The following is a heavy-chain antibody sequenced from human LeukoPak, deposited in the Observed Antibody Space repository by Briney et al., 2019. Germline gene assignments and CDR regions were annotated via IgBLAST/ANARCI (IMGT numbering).Heavy chain of an antibody. Sequence: ASVTVSCKASGYTFTDYYMHWVRQAPAQGLEGVGWINPISGGTKYAQKFQGRVTMTSDASISTAYMELSSLRSDDTAVYYCASRPDQHLLYYFDYWGQGALVTVSS. V-gene: IGHV1-2*02. D-gene: IGHD2-15*01. J-gene: IGHJ4*02. CDR3: ASRPDQHLLYYFDY. CDR2: INPISGGT. CDR1: GYTFTDYY.